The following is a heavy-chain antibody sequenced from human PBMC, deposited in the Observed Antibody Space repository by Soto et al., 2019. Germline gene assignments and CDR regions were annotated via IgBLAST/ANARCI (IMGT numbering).Heavy chain of an antibody. Sequence: SETLSLTCTVSGGSISSCYWSWIRQPPGKGLEWIGYIYYSGSTNYNPSLKSRVTISVDTSKNQFSLKLSSVTAADTAVYYCARDPSSSWYRNYYYGMDVWGQGTTVTVS. CDR1: GGSISSCY. J-gene: IGHJ6*02. CDR3: ARDPSSSWYRNYYYGMDV. D-gene: IGHD6-13*01. V-gene: IGHV4-59*01. CDR2: IYYSGST.